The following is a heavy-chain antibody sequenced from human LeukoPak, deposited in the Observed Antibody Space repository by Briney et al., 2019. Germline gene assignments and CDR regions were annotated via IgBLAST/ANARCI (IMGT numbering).Heavy chain of an antibody. Sequence: PGGSLRLSCAASGFTFSSYAMSWVRQAPGKGLEWVSAISGSGGSTYYADSVKGRFTISRDNSKNTLYLQMNSLRAEDTAVYYCAKIPIYYGSGSYYPDYWGQGTLVTVSS. CDR1: GFTFSSYA. V-gene: IGHV3-23*01. D-gene: IGHD3-10*01. CDR2: ISGSGGST. J-gene: IGHJ4*02. CDR3: AKIPIYYGSGSYYPDY.